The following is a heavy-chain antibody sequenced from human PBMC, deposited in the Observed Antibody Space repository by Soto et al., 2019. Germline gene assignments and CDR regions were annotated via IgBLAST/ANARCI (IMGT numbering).Heavy chain of an antibody. V-gene: IGHV1-69*06. D-gene: IGHD1-26*01. CDR1: GGTFSSYG. CDR3: ASRERVDAFDV. Sequence: QVQLVQSGAEVKKPGSSVKVSCKASGGTFSSYGITWVRQAPGQGLEWMGGIVPIFGSINLAQKFRGRLTITPDKSTSTVYMELSSLTSADTAVYYCASRERVDAFDVWGQGTMVTVSS. J-gene: IGHJ3*01. CDR2: IVPIFGSI.